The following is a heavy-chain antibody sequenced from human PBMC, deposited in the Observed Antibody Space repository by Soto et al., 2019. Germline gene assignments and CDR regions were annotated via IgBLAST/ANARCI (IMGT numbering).Heavy chain of an antibody. D-gene: IGHD3-3*01. V-gene: IGHV1-18*04. CDR3: ARAGERITIFGVVITYFDY. Sequence: APVKVSCKASGYTFTSYGISWVRQAPGQGLEWMGWISAYNGNTNYAQKLQGRVTMTTDTSTSTAYMELRSLRSDDTAVYYCARAGERITIFGVVITYFDYWGQGTLVTSPQ. CDR2: ISAYNGNT. CDR1: GYTFTSYG. J-gene: IGHJ4*02.